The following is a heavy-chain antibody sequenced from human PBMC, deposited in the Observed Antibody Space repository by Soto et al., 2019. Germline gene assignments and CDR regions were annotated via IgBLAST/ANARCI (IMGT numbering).Heavy chain of an antibody. CDR3: ARHIAVPRRRGFDF. Sequence: QVQLQESGPGLVKPSGTLSLTCAVSGGSISDNWWSWVRQPPGKGLEWIGEISHTGTTHYNPSLSSRVTISIERSKYQFSLNLSFVTAGDTAVYYCARHIAVPRRRGFDFWGQGTLVTVFS. D-gene: IGHD6-19*01. J-gene: IGHJ4*02. V-gene: IGHV4-4*02. CDR1: GGSISDNW. CDR2: ISHTGTT.